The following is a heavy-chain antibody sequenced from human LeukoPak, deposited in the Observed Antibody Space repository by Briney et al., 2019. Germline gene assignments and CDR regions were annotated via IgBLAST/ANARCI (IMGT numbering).Heavy chain of an antibody. Sequence: SVKVSCKASGGTFSSYAISWVRQAPGQGLEWMGGIIPIFGTANYAQKFQGRVTITPDESTSTAYMELSSLRSEDTAVYYCARHPTLSSAWYTWFDPWGQGTLVTVSS. CDR1: GGTFSSYA. D-gene: IGHD6-19*01. CDR3: ARHPTLSSAWYTWFDP. CDR2: IIPIFGTA. J-gene: IGHJ5*02. V-gene: IGHV1-69*13.